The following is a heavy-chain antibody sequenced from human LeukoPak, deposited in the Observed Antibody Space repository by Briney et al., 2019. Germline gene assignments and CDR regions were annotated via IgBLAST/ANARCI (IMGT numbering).Heavy chain of an antibody. CDR2: ISGSGGST. CDR1: GFTFSSYA. V-gene: IGHV3-23*01. Sequence: PGGSLRLSCAASGFTFSSYAMSWVRQAPGKGLEWVSAISGSGGSTYYADSVKGRFTISRDNAKNSVFLQMNSLRAEDTAVYYCARDLVVGVPDAFDIWGQGTMVTVSS. D-gene: IGHD1-26*01. J-gene: IGHJ3*02. CDR3: ARDLVVGVPDAFDI.